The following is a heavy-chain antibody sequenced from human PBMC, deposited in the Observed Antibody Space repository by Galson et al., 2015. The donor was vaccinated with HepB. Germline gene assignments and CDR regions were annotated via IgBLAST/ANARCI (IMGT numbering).Heavy chain of an antibody. CDR3: AHTPLTSFEEVIIRNPFGV. J-gene: IGHJ3*01. CDR2: IYWNGER. V-gene: IGHV2-5*01. Sequence: PALVKPTQTLTLTCTFFGFSLSSRGMGLGRIRQPPGKTLEWLAVIYWNGERLYSPSLESRLTITKGTSENQVVLTMTNLDPVDTATYYCAHTPLTSFEEVIIRNPFGVWGQGTTVTVSS. D-gene: IGHD3-3*01. CDR1: GFSLSSRGMG.